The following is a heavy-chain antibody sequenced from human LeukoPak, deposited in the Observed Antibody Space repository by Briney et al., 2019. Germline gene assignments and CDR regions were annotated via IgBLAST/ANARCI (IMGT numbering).Heavy chain of an antibody. V-gene: IGHV3-7*03. D-gene: IGHD5-24*01. CDR1: RFSFRSYW. CDR2: IKRDGSER. CDR3: AKEGRDVKNARYGMDV. J-gene: IGHJ6*02. Sequence: GGSLRLSCAASRFSFRSYWMSWVRRAPGKGLEWVADIKRDGSERYYVDSVKGRFTFSRDNSKNTLYLQMNSLRAEDTAVYYCAKEGRDVKNARYGMDVWGQGTTVTVSS.